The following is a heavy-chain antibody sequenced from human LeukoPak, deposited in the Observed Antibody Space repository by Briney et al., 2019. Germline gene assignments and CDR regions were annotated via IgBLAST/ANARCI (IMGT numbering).Heavy chain of an antibody. J-gene: IGHJ4*02. CDR1: GFTFRIYG. Sequence: GGSLRLSCAASGFTFRIYGMNWVRQAPGKGPEWVSYIAHDSTTIYYADSVRGRFTMSRDNARNSPFLQMNSLRPEDTAMYYCARATRNGYDYWGPGTLVTVSS. CDR3: ARATRNGYDY. D-gene: IGHD5-24*01. CDR2: IAHDSTTI. V-gene: IGHV3-48*04.